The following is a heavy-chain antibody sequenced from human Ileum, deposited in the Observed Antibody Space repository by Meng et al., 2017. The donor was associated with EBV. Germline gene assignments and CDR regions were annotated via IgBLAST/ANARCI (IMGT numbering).Heavy chain of an antibody. CDR1: GFTFTNAW. J-gene: IGHJ5*02. CDR2: IRNKTNGGTA. D-gene: IGHD6-19*01. Sequence: VHLVGSGGGLGKPGGSLRLSCAASGFTFTNAWMSWVRQAPGKGLEWVGRIRNKTNGGTADYAAPVKGRFSISRDDSKNTLYLQMNSLKIEDTAMYYCTTGKQWLVPWGQGTLVTVSS. V-gene: IGHV3-15*01. CDR3: TTGKQWLVP.